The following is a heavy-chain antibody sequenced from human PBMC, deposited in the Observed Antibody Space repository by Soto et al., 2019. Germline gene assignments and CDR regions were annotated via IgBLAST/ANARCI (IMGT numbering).Heavy chain of an antibody. V-gene: IGHV4-59*01. CDR1: GGSISSYY. D-gene: IGHD6-13*01. CDR2: IYYSGST. Sequence: SETLSLTCTVSGGSISSYYCSWIRQPPGKGLEWIGYIYYSGSTNYNPSLKSRVTISVDTSKNQFSLKLSSVTAADTAVYYCARALAAAGFVTDIWGQGTLVTVSS. J-gene: IGHJ4*02. CDR3: ARALAAAGFVTDI.